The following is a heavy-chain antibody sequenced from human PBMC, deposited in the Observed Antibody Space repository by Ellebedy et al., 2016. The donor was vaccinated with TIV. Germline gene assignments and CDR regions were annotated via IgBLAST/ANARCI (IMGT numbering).Heavy chain of an antibody. CDR1: GYNFDSYW. D-gene: IGHD3-16*01. CDR2: IYPADSDA. J-gene: IGHJ5*02. CDR3: ARRILYDTRFDP. V-gene: IGHV5-51*01. Sequence: GESLKISCRASGYNFDSYWIGWVRQVPGKGPEWMAIIYPADSDAVHSPSLQGRVTISVDKSISTVYLQWRRLRASDTAIYYCARRILYDTRFDPWGQGTLVTVSS.